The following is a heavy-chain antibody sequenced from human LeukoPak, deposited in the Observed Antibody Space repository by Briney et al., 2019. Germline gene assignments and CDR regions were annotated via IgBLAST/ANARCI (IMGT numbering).Heavy chain of an antibody. Sequence: GGSLTLSCAASGFTFSSYGMHWGLQAPGKGLEGGAVISYDGRNKYYADSLKGRFTISRDNSKNTLYLQMNSVSAEDTAVYHCAKEVSSREYSFDYSGQGTPVSVSS. V-gene: IGHV3-30*18. J-gene: IGHJ4*02. CDR1: GFTFSSYG. CDR2: ISYDGRNK. CDR3: AKEVSSREYSFDY.